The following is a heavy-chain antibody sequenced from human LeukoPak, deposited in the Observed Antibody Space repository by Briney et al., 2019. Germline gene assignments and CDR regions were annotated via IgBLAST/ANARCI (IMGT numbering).Heavy chain of an antibody. D-gene: IGHD2-8*01. CDR1: GASFNTYY. CDR3: ARGPVALPNDRLSLFFDF. J-gene: IGHJ5*01. CDR2: VKHDGDT. Sequence: KPSGTLSLTCAVYGASFNTYYWTWIRQSPDKGLEWIGEVKHDGDTNVNPSLRSRVVMSVDASKNQFSLKMTSVTAADTAIYFCARGPVALPNDRLSLFFDFWGQGTLVTVSS. V-gene: IGHV4-34*01.